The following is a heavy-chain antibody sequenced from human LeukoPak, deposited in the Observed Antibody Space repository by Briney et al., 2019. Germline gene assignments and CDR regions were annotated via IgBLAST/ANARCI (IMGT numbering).Heavy chain of an antibody. CDR3: AREGYYDSSGYSGHNWFDP. Sequence: ASVKVSCKASGYTFTSYYMHWVRQAPGQGLEWMGIINPSGGSTSYAQKFQGRVTMTRDTSTSIVYMELSSLRSEDTAVYYCAREGYYDSSGYSGHNWFDPWGQGTLVTVSS. CDR2: INPSGGST. D-gene: IGHD3-22*01. CDR1: GYTFTSYY. J-gene: IGHJ5*02. V-gene: IGHV1-46*01.